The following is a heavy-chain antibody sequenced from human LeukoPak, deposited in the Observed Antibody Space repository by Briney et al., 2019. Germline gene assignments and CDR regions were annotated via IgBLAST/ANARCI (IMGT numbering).Heavy chain of an antibody. CDR3: ARGRTRGGSGTSDY. Sequence: SETLSLTRAVYGGSFSGYYWSWIRQPPGKGLEWIGEINHSGSTNYNPSLKSRVTISVDTSKNQFSLKLSSVTAADTAVYYCARGRTRGGSGTSDYWGQGTLATVSS. CDR2: INHSGST. V-gene: IGHV4-34*01. D-gene: IGHD3-10*01. CDR1: GGSFSGYY. J-gene: IGHJ4*02.